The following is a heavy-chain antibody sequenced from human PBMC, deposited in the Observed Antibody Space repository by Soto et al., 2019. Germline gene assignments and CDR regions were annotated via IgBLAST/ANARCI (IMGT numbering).Heavy chain of an antibody. CDR1: GFIFNNYC. V-gene: IGHV3-74*01. CDR2: INSDGSST. CDR3: ASRAGIAAAGRIDY. D-gene: IGHD6-13*01. Sequence: EVQLVESGGGLVQPGGSLRLSCAASGFIFNNYCMHWVRQAPGKGLVWVSRINSDGSSTSYADSVKGRFTISRDNAKNTLYLPMNSLRAEDTAVYYCASRAGIAAAGRIDYWGQGTLVTVSS. J-gene: IGHJ4*02.